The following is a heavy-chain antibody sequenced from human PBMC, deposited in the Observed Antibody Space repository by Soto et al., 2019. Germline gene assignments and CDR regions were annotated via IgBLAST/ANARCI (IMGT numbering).Heavy chain of an antibody. CDR1: GFTVSNNF. CDR2: IYSVGST. J-gene: IGHJ6*03. Sequence: EVQLVDSGGGLVKPGGSLRLSCAASGFTVSNNFMRWVRQAPGKGLEWVSLIYSVGSTNYADSVKGRFTISRDNSKNTLYLQMNSLRAEDTAVYYCARDNYYYYYMDIWGTGTTVTVSS. CDR3: ARDNYYYYYMDI. V-gene: IGHV3-66*01.